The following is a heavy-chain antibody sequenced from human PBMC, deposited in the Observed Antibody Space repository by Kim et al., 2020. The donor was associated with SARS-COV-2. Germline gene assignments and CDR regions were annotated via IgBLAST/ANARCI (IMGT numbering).Heavy chain of an antibody. J-gene: IGHJ5*02. CDR3: ARDFSSEHWGGFFGH. D-gene: IGHD2-21*01. V-gene: IGHV4-4*08. Sequence: PSLRSRVTISVDTSTSQFSLKLSSVTAADTAVYYCARDFSSEHWGGFFGHWGQGTLVTVSS.